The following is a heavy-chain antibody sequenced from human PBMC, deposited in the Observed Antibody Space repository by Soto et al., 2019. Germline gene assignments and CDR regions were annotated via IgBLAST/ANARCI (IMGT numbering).Heavy chain of an antibody. Sequence: QVQLVESGGGVVQPGRSLRLSCAASGFTFSSYAMHWVRQAPGKGLEWVAVISYDGSNKYYADSVKGRFTISRDNSKNPXYXPMNSLRAEDTAVYYCAREKGVTMVRGVAYYYGMDVWGQGTTVTVSS. D-gene: IGHD3-10*01. V-gene: IGHV3-30-3*01. CDR2: ISYDGSNK. CDR1: GFTFSSYA. CDR3: AREKGVTMVRGVAYYYGMDV. J-gene: IGHJ6*02.